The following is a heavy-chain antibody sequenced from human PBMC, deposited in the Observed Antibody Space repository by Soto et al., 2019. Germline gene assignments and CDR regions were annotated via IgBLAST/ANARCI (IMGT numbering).Heavy chain of an antibody. J-gene: IGHJ4*02. CDR3: ARLTSINYYDSSGYYGAFDY. V-gene: IGHV3-33*01. CDR1: GFTFSNYG. D-gene: IGHD3-22*01. CDR2: IWYDGSNK. Sequence: VGSLRLSCAASGFTFSNYGMHWVRQTPGKGLEWVAVIWYDGSNKYYADSVKGRFTISRDNSKNTLYLQMNSLRAEDTAMYYCARLTSINYYDSSGYYGAFDYWGQGTLVTVSS.